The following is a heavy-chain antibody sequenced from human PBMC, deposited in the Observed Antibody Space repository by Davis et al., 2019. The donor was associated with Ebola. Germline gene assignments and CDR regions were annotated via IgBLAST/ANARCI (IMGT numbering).Heavy chain of an antibody. Sequence: ASVKVSCKASGYTFTSYAMHWVRQAPGQRLEWMGWINAGNGNTKYSQKFQGRVTITRDTSASTAYMELSSLRSDDTAVYYCARDGFIAVAGYYFDYWGQGTLVTVSS. CDR1: GYTFTSYA. D-gene: IGHD6-19*01. J-gene: IGHJ4*02. V-gene: IGHV1-3*01. CDR2: INAGNGNT. CDR3: ARDGFIAVAGYYFDY.